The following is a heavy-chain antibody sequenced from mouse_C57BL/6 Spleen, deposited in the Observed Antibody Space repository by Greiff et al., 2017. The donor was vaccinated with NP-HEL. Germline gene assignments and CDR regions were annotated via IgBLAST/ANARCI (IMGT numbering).Heavy chain of an antibody. Sequence: QVQLQQSGAELVRPGTSVKVSCKASGYAFTNYLIEWVKQRPGQGLEWIGVINPGSGGTNYNEKFKGKATLTADKSSSTAYMQLSSLTSEDSAVYFCARFPSYDGYWAYWGQGTLVTVSA. V-gene: IGHV1-54*01. J-gene: IGHJ3*01. CDR2: INPGSGGT. D-gene: IGHD2-3*01. CDR1: GYAFTNYL. CDR3: ARFPSYDGYWAY.